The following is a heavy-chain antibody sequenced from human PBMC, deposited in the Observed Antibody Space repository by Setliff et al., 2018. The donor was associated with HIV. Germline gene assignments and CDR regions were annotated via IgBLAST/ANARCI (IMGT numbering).Heavy chain of an antibody. CDR1: GDTNPSDA. CDR3: ATITVAGTGAEYFHH. J-gene: IGHJ1*01. D-gene: IGHD6-19*01. Sequence: GASVKVSCKASGDTNPSDAISWVRQAPGQGLEWMGWISGYNGNTKYAQNMQGRVTMTTDTSTTTACMELRSLRSDDTAVYYCATITVAGTGAEYFHHWGQGTLVTVSS. CDR2: ISGYNGNT. V-gene: IGHV1-18*01.